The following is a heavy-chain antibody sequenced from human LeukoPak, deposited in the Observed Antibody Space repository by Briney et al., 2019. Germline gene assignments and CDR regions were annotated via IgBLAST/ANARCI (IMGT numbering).Heavy chain of an antibody. D-gene: IGHD3-16*01. J-gene: IGHJ4*02. CDR2: IYYTGST. CDR3: ARHWGGYFDY. Sequence: PSETLSLTCSVSGGSIRSYYWSWIRQPPGKGLEWIAYIYYTGSTNYNPSLKSRVTISVDTSKNQFSLKLTSVTAADTAVYYCARHWGGYFDYWGQGTLVTVSS. V-gene: IGHV4-59*08. CDR1: GGSIRSYY.